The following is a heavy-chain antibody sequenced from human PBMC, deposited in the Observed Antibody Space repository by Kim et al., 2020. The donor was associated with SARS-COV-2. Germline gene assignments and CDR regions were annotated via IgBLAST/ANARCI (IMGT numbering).Heavy chain of an antibody. CDR3: ATGSDTAMVTGVGGVAY. J-gene: IGHJ4*02. Sequence: ASVKVSCKVSGYTLTELSMHWVRQAPGKGLEWMGGFDPEDGETIYAQKFQGRVTMTEDTSTDTAYMELSSLRSEDTAVYYCATGSDTAMVTGVGGVAYWGQGTLVTVSS. CDR1: GYTLTELS. V-gene: IGHV1-24*01. CDR2: FDPEDGET. D-gene: IGHD5-18*01.